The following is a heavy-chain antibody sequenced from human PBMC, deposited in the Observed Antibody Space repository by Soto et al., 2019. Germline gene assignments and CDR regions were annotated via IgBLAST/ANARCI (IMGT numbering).Heavy chain of an antibody. V-gene: IGHV4-61*01. J-gene: IGHJ4*02. CDR1: GGSVSSGSYY. D-gene: IGHD3-22*01. Sequence: PSETLSLTCTVSGGSVSSGSYYWSWIRQPPGKGLEWIGYIYYSGSTNYNPSLKSRVTISVDTSKNQFSLKLSSVTAADTAVYYCARGFYDSSGYYVDYWGQGTPVTVSS. CDR2: IYYSGST. CDR3: ARGFYDSSGYYVDY.